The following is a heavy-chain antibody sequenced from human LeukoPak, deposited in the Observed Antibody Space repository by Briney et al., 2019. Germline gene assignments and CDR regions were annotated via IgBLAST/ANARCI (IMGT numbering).Heavy chain of an antibody. V-gene: IGHV6-1*01. CDR1: GDSVSSNVAA. J-gene: IGHJ4*02. D-gene: IGHD3-16*01. CDR3: VRDGAGGLDYLDY. Sequence: SQTLSLTCSISGDSVSSNVAAWNWIRQSPSRGLEWLVRTYYRSKWYNDYAVSVKSRITINPDTSRNQFSLRLNSVTPEDTAVYYCVRDGAGGLDYLDYWGQGNLVTVSS. CDR2: TYYRSKWYN.